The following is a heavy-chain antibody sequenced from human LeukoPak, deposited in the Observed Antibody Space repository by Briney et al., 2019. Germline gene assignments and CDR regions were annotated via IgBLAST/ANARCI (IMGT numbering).Heavy chain of an antibody. CDR2: VNPNSGNT. J-gene: IGHJ4*02. Sequence: ASVKVSCKASGYTFTSYDINWVRQATGQGLEWRGWVNPNSGNTGYAQKFQGRVTMTRNTSISTAYMELSSLRSEDTAVYYCARLGYYDYIWGSYRYTELDYWGQGTRVTVSS. CDR1: GYTFTSYD. CDR3: ARLGYYDYIWGSYRYTELDY. D-gene: IGHD3-16*02. V-gene: IGHV1-8*01.